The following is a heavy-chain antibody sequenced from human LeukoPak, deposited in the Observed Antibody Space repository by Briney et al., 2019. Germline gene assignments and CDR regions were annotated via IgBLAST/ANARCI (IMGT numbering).Heavy chain of an antibody. J-gene: IGHJ6*03. CDR1: GGSFSNYY. Sequence: SETLSLTCAVYGGSFSNYYWNWIRQPPGKGLEWLGEINDNGRANYNPSLMSRVTVSVDTSKNQFSLRLTTVTATDTAVYYCARRWNYGRNYYIDVWGKGATVSVSS. V-gene: IGHV4-34*01. CDR3: ARRWNYGRNYYIDV. CDR2: INDNGRA. D-gene: IGHD1-7*01.